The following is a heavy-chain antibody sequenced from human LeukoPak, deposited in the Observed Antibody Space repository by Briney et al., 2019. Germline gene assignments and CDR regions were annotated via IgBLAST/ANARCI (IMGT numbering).Heavy chain of an antibody. CDR3: ARLGSSSRTRYNWFDP. Sequence: ASVKVSCKASGYTFNSYGISWVRQAPGQGPEWMGWISAYNGNTNYAQKFQGRVTMTTDTSTRTAYMELRSLRSDDTAVYYCARLGSSSRTRYNWFDPWGQGTLVTVSS. V-gene: IGHV1-18*01. CDR2: ISAYNGNT. CDR1: GYTFNSYG. D-gene: IGHD6-6*01. J-gene: IGHJ5*02.